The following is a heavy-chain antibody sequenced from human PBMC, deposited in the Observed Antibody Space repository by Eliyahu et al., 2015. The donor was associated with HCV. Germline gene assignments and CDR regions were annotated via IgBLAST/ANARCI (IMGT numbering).Heavy chain of an antibody. D-gene: IGHD3-16*01. J-gene: IGHJ2*01. Sequence: EVQLLESGGGFAQPGGSLRLSCAASGFTFRDYAMSWVRQAPGKGLEWASSIGDSGGITYYADSVKGQFTISRDNSKNTLYLQMNSLRAEDTAVYYCARDRRWGTYWYFDFWGRGALVTVSS. CDR2: IGDSGGIT. V-gene: IGHV3-23*01. CDR3: ARDRRWGTYWYFDF. CDR1: GFTFRDYA.